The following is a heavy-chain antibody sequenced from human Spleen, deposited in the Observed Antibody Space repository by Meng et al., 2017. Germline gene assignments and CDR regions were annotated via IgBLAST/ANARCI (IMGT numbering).Heavy chain of an antibody. D-gene: IGHD2-21*01. CDR1: GGSFSAYD. J-gene: IGHJ4*02. CDR2: INHSGST. V-gene: IGHV4-34*01. Sequence: QVQVQQWGAGLWKPAETRSLTCAFDGGSFSAYDWSWIRQPPGKGREWLGQINHSGSTNDNPSLKSRVTISIDTSRNQLSLKLSSVTAADTAVYYCRLAYCMGDCVDYWGQGTLVTVSS. CDR3: RLAYCMGDCVDY.